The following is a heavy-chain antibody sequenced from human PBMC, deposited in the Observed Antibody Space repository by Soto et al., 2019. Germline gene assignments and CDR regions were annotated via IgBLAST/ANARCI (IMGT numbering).Heavy chain of an antibody. CDR2: IKQDGGEV. V-gene: IGHV3-7*03. CDR3: ARGWAALDS. Sequence: EVQLVESGGGLVQPGGSLRLSCAASGFTFSNFWMTWVRQAPGKGLEWVANIKQDGGEVYYLDSVKGRFTISRDNAKNSLFLQMNSLRDEDTAVYYCARGWAALDSWGQGTLVTISS. D-gene: IGHD6-6*01. CDR1: GFTFSNFW. J-gene: IGHJ4*02.